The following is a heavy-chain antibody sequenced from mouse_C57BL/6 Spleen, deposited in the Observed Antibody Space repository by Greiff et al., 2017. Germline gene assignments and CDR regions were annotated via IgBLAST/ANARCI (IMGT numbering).Heavy chain of an antibody. Sequence: QVQLQQSGAELMKPGASVKLSCKATGYTFTGYWIEWVKQRPGHGLEWIGEILPGSGSTNYNEKFKGKATFTADTSSNTAYMQLSSLTTEDSAIYYCARSTSITTVVYWYSDVWGTGTTVTVSS. V-gene: IGHV1-9*01. J-gene: IGHJ1*03. CDR2: ILPGSGST. CDR3: ARSTSITTVVYWYSDV. D-gene: IGHD1-1*01. CDR1: GYTFTGYW.